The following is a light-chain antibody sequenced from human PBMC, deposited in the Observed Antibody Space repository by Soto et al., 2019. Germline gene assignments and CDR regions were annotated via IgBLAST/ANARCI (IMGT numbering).Light chain of an antibody. Sequence: EIVLTQSPGTLSLSPGERATLSCRASQSVTSSYVAWYQQKPGQAPRLLIYGASSRATGILDRFSGSGSGTDFNITISRLEPADFAVYYCQQYGSSPWTFGQVTKVEFK. CDR2: GAS. CDR1: QSVTSSY. V-gene: IGKV3-20*01. CDR3: QQYGSSPWT. J-gene: IGKJ1*01.